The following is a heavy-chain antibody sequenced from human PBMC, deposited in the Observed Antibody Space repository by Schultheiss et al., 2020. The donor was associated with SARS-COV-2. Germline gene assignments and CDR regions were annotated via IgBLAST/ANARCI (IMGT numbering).Heavy chain of an antibody. CDR2: IYSGGST. CDR3: AKVGFASSDY. Sequence: GGSLRLSCAASGFTFSNAWMSWVRQAPGKGLEWVSVIYSGGSTYYADSVKGRFTISRDNSKNTLYLQMNSLRAEDTAVYYCAKVGFASSDYWGQGTLVTVSS. CDR1: GFTFSNAW. J-gene: IGHJ4*02. D-gene: IGHD3-10*01. V-gene: IGHV3-66*01.